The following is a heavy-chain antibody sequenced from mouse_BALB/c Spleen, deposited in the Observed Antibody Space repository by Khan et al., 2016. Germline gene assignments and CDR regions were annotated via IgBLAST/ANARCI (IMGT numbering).Heavy chain of an antibody. V-gene: IGHV1-7*01. CDR3: ARWAYYGNYWFAY. CDR2: INPSTGYT. D-gene: IGHD2-10*01. J-gene: IGHJ3*01. CDR1: GYTFTSYW. Sequence: QIQLVQSGAELAKPGASVKMSCKASGYTFTSYWMHWVKQRPGQGLEWIGYINPSTGYTEYNQKFKDKATLTADKSSSTAYLQLSSLTSEDSAVXYCARWAYYGNYWFAYWGQGTLVTVSA.